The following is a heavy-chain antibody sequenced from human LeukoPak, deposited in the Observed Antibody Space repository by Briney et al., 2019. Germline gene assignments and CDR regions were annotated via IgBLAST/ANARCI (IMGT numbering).Heavy chain of an antibody. CDR1: GGTFSGYA. J-gene: IGHJ4*02. V-gene: IGHV1-69*01. CDR3: ARMSYAAYDY. D-gene: IGHD1-26*01. CDR2: IIPIFGTA. Sequence: GSSLKVSCKASGGTFSGYAISWVRQAPGQGLEWMGGIIPIFGTANYAQKFQGRVTITADESTSTAYMELSSLRSEDTAVYYCARMSYAAYDYWGQGALVTVSS.